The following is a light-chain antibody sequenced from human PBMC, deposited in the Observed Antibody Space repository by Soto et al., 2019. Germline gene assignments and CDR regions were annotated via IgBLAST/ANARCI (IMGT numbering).Light chain of an antibody. CDR2: DAA. J-gene: IGKJ2*01. CDR3: QQYNIGYT. V-gene: IGKV1-5*01. CDR1: QSINKW. Sequence: DIQMTQSPSTLSASVGDRVTITCRASQSINKWVAWFQQKSGRAPKLLIYDAATLQSGVPSRFSGTGSGTDFSLTISSLQPEDFATYYCQQYNIGYTFGQGTKV.